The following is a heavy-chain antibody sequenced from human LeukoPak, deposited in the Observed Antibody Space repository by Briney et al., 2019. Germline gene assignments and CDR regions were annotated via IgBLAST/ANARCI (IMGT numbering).Heavy chain of an antibody. CDR2: IYADGST. CDR1: GFTVSSDN. Sequence: GGSLRLSCAASGFTVSSDNVSWVRQAPGKGLGWVSVIYADGSTYYADSVKGRFTISRDNSKNTVYLQVNTLRAEDTALYYCARLGKQQRGFYFDYWGQGTLVTVSS. J-gene: IGHJ4*02. CDR3: ARLGKQQRGFYFDY. V-gene: IGHV3-53*01. D-gene: IGHD6-13*01.